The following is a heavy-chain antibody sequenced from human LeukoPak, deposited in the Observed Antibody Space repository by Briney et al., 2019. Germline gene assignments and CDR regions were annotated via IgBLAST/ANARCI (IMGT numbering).Heavy chain of an antibody. Sequence: GGSLRLSCAASGFSFSDYFMTWIRQAPGKGLEWVSYINSGGNSIYYADSVKGRFTISRDSAKSSLYLQMNSLRAEDTAVYYCARSEVGVAGPRDIWGQGTMVIVSS. CDR3: ARSEVGVAGPRDI. V-gene: IGHV3-11*04. J-gene: IGHJ3*02. CDR1: GFSFSDYF. D-gene: IGHD1-26*01. CDR2: INSGGNSI.